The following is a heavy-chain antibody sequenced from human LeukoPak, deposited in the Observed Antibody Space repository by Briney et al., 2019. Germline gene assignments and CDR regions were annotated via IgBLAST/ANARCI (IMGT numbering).Heavy chain of an antibody. CDR1: GGSISSYH. CDR2: IYATGIT. V-gene: IGHV4-4*07. CDR3: ARDQSDRLGVISFDY. Sequence: SETLSLTCRVSGGSISSYHWSWIRQAAGKGLEWIGRIYATGITNYNPSLKSRVTMSVDTSKNQFSLKLSSVTAADTAVYYCARDQSDRLGVISFDYWGQGTLVTVSS. J-gene: IGHJ4*02. D-gene: IGHD3-10*01.